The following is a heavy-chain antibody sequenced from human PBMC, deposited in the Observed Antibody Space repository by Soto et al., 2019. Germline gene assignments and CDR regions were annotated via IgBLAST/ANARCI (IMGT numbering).Heavy chain of an antibody. CDR2: IIPIFGTA. D-gene: IGHD6-19*01. J-gene: IGHJ2*01. V-gene: IGHV1-69*13. Sequence: ASVKVSCKASGGTFSSYAISWVRQAPGQGLEWMGGIIPIFGTANYAQKFQGRVTVTADESTSTAYMELSSLRSEDTAVYYCARTPHSSGWHGGYFHLWGRGTLVTVS. CDR3: ARTPHSSGWHGGYFHL. CDR1: GGTFSSYA.